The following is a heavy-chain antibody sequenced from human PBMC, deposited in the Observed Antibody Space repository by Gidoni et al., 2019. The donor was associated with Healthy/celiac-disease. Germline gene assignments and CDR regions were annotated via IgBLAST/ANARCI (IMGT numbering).Heavy chain of an antibody. J-gene: IGHJ4*02. D-gene: IGHD3-22*01. V-gene: IGHV5-51*03. CDR2: IYPGDSDT. Sequence: EVQLVQSGAEVKKPGESLKISCKGSGYSFTSYWIGWVRQMPGKGLEWMGIIYPGDSDTRYSLSFQGQVTISADKSISTAYLQWSSLKASDTAMYYCARLDTYYYDSSGYYPSSFDYWGQGTLVTVSS. CDR1: GYSFTSYW. CDR3: ARLDTYYYDSSGYYPSSFDY.